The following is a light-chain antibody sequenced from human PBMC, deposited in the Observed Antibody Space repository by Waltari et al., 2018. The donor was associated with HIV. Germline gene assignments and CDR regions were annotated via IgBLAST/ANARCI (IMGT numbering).Light chain of an antibody. CDR3: QQYKTYSTT. CDR2: EAS. CDR1: QSINSW. V-gene: IGKV1-5*03. Sequence: DIQMTQFPSTLSESVGDRVTITCRASQSINSWWAWYQQKPGKAPRLLISEASSLQSGVPSRFSGSESGTEFTLIINSLQPDDFATYYCQQYKTYSTTFGQGTNVEIK. J-gene: IGKJ1*01.